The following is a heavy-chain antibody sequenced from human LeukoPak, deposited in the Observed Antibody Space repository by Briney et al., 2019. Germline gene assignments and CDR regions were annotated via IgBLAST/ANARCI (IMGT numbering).Heavy chain of an antibody. V-gene: IGHV4-4*07. CDR3: ARDLYCSSTSCRANNWFDP. CDR1: GGSISSYY. D-gene: IGHD2-2*01. J-gene: IGHJ5*02. CDR2: IYTSGST. Sequence: SETLSLTCTVPGGSISSYYWSWIRQPAGKGLEWIGRIYTSGSTNYNTSLKGRVTISVDKSQNQFSLKLSSVTAADTAVYYCARDLYCSSTSCRANNWFDPWGQGTLVTVSS.